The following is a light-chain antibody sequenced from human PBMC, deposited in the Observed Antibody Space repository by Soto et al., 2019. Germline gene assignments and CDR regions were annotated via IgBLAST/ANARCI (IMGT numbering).Light chain of an antibody. CDR1: TSDVGRYNC. CDR2: DVS. J-gene: IGLJ3*02. Sequence: QSALTQPASVSGSPGQSITISCTGTTSDVGRYNCVSWHQQHPGKAPKLLIFDVSNRPSGASDRFSGSKSGNTASLTISGLQAEDEADYYCNSYTTGTTWVFGGGTKLTVL. CDR3: NSYTTGTTWV. V-gene: IGLV2-14*01.